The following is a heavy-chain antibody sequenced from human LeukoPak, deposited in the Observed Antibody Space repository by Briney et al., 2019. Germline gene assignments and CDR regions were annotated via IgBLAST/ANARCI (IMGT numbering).Heavy chain of an antibody. CDR1: NYTFIHYG. Sequence: ASVKVSCKTSNYTFIHYGITWVRQAPGQGLEWMGWISTYNGNTNYAQKFQGRVTMTTETSTRTAYMELRSLRSDDAAVYYCARDRQSSGWYRALDPWGQGTLVIVSS. CDR3: ARDRQSSGWYRALDP. D-gene: IGHD3-22*01. CDR2: ISTYNGNT. V-gene: IGHV1-18*01. J-gene: IGHJ5*02.